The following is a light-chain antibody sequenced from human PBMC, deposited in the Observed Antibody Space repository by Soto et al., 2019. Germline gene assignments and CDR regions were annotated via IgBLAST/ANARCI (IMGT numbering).Light chain of an antibody. Sequence: QSALTQPASVSGSPGQSITISCTGTSSDVGGYNYVSWYQHHPGKAPKLMIYEVSNRPSGVSNRFSGSKSRNTASLTISGLQAEDEADYYCSSYTRSSTPYVFGAGTKLTVL. CDR1: SSDVGGYNY. V-gene: IGLV2-14*01. CDR2: EVS. CDR3: SSYTRSSTPYV. J-gene: IGLJ1*01.